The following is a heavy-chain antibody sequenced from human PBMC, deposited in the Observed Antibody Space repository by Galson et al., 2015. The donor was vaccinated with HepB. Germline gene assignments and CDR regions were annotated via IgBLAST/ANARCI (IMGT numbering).Heavy chain of an antibody. CDR3: ADPPSGF. CDR1: GLTFSNYW. J-gene: IGHJ4*02. CDR2: ISQDGSKT. Sequence: SLRLSCATSGLTFSNYWMTWVRQAPGMGLEWMASISQDGSKTFYVDSVEGRFTISRDNARNSLYLQMNSLRVEDRAVYYCADPPSGFWGQGTPVTVSS. V-gene: IGHV3-7*03. D-gene: IGHD3-10*01.